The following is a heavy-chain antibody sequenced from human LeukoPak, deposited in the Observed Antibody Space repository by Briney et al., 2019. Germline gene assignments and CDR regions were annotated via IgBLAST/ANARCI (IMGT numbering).Heavy chain of an antibody. V-gene: IGHV4-34*01. Sequence: SETLSLTCAVYGGSFSGYYWIWIRQPPGKGLEWIGEINHSGSTNYNPSLKSRVTISVDTSKNQFSLKLSSVTAADTAVYYCAREGYQLRYFDYWGQGTLVTVSS. J-gene: IGHJ4*02. D-gene: IGHD2-2*01. CDR2: INHSGST. CDR1: GGSFSGYY. CDR3: AREGYQLRYFDY.